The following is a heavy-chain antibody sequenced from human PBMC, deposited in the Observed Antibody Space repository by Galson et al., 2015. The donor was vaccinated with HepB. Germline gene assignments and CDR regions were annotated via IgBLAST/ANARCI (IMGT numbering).Heavy chain of an antibody. V-gene: IGHV3-48*01. CDR2: ISSQSWTI. CDR3: ARGSGPTGNHYWYFDL. D-gene: IGHD1-14*01. J-gene: IGHJ2*01. Sequence: SLRLSCAVSGFSLSAYSMSWVRQAPGKGLEWISYISSQSWTIYHADSVKGRFTISRDNARSSLDLQMTSLRAEDTAVYYCARGSGPTGNHYWYFDLWGRGTLVTVSS. CDR1: GFSLSAYS.